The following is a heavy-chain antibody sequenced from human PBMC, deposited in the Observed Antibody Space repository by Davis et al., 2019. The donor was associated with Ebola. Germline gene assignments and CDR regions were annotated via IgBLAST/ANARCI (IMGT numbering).Heavy chain of an antibody. Sequence: MPSETLSLTCAVYGGSFSGYYWSWIRQPPGKGLEWIGEINHSGITNYNPSLKSRGTISVDTSKNQFSLKLSSVTAADTAVYYCARHVADTAMGFDYWGQGTLVTVSS. CDR3: ARHVADTAMGFDY. CDR1: GGSFSGYY. V-gene: IGHV4-34*01. J-gene: IGHJ4*02. CDR2: INHSGIT. D-gene: IGHD5-18*01.